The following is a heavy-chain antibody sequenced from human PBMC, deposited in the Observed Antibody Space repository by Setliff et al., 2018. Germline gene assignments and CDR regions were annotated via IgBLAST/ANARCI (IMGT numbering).Heavy chain of an antibody. V-gene: IGHV4-34*01. Sequence: SETLSLTCAVYDGSFSDYYWSWIRQPPGKGLEWIGEINHSGSTNYKSSLKSRVTISVDTSKNQFSLKLNSVTAADTAVYYCARRWNFGPYGSGIHDAFDMWGQGTMVTVSS. CDR1: DGSFSDYY. CDR3: ARRWNFGPYGSGIHDAFDM. D-gene: IGHD3-10*01. J-gene: IGHJ3*02. CDR2: INHSGST.